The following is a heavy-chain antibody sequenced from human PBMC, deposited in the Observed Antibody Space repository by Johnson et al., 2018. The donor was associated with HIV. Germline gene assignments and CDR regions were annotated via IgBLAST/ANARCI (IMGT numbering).Heavy chain of an antibody. Sequence: QVQLVESGGGVVQPGRSLRLSCAASGFTFSSYGMHWVRQAPGKGLEWVTVISYDGSNKYYADSVKGRFTISRDNSKNTLFLQMNSLRPEDTAVYYCATERAVVSANAFDIWGQGTMVTVSS. CDR3: ATERAVVSANAFDI. CDR2: ISYDGSNK. D-gene: IGHD4-23*01. CDR1: GFTFSSYG. V-gene: IGHV3-30*03. J-gene: IGHJ3*02.